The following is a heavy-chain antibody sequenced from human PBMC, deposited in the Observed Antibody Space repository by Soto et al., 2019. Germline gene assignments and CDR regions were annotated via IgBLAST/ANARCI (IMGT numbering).Heavy chain of an antibody. CDR3: ARSTTVAKRAFDI. J-gene: IGHJ3*02. CDR1: GYTFTTSD. Sequence: QVQLVQSGAEVKKPGAAVKVSCKASGYTFTTSDINWVRPATGQGLEWRGWMNPNSGNTGYAQKFQGRVTMTRNTSISTAYMELSSLRSEDTAVYYCARSTTVAKRAFDIGGQGTMVTVSS. D-gene: IGHD4-17*01. CDR2: MNPNSGNT. V-gene: IGHV1-8*01.